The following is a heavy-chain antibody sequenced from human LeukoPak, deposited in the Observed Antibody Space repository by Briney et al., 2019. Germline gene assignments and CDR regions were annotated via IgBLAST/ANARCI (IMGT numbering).Heavy chain of an antibody. CDR1: VYTLTVYY. CDR3: AVGYCRGGSCYSLGY. D-gene: IGHD2-15*01. Sequence: ASVKVSCKPSVYTLTVYYMHWVRQAPGQGGEWVGWINPNRDGTNYAQKFQGWVTMTRDTSISTAYMELSRLRSDDTAVYDWAVGYCRGGSCYSLGYWGQGTLVTVSS. CDR2: INPNRDGT. J-gene: IGHJ4*02. V-gene: IGHV1-2*04.